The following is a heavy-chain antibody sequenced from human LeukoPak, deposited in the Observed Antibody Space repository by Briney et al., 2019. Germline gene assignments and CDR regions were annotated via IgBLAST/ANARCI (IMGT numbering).Heavy chain of an antibody. V-gene: IGHV3-11*01. Sequence: KTGGSLRLSCAASGFTFSDYYMSWIRQAPGKGLEWVSYISSSGSTIYYADSVKGRFTISRDNAKNSLYLQMNSLRAEDTAVYYCARGIVGANSDAFDIWGQGTMVTVSS. CDR1: GFTFSDYY. CDR2: ISSSGSTI. CDR3: ARGIVGANSDAFDI. J-gene: IGHJ3*02. D-gene: IGHD1-26*01.